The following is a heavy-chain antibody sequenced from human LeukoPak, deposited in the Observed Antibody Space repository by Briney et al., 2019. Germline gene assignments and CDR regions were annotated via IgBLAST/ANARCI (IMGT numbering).Heavy chain of an antibody. J-gene: IGHJ4*02. Sequence: PGGSLRLSCAASGFTVSSTYMSWVRQAPGKGLEWVSVVYTGDNTYYAGSVKGRFTISRDNSKNTLYLQMNSLRAEDTAVYYCARDREAGTSASRFDYWGQGTLVTVSS. D-gene: IGHD2-2*01. V-gene: IGHV3-53*01. CDR3: ARDREAGTSASRFDY. CDR2: VYTGDNT. CDR1: GFTVSSTY.